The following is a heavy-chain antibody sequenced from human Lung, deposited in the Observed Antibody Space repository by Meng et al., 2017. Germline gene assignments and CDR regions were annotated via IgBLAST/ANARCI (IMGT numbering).Heavy chain of an antibody. CDR1: GYSFTCCG. CDR3: ARNSSSSVVDY. CDR2: ISAYSGYT. V-gene: IGHV1-18*01. Sequence: QVQLVQSGAEVKKPGASVKVSCKASGYSFTCCGISWVRQAPGQGLEWLGWISAYSGYTNYAQKLQGRVTMTTDTSTSTAYMELRSLSSGDTALYFCARNSSSSVVDYWGQGTLVTVSS. J-gene: IGHJ4*02. D-gene: IGHD6-6*01.